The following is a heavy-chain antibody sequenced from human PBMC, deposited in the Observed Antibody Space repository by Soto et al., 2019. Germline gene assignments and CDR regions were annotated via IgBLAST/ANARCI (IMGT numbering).Heavy chain of an antibody. CDR1: GHTLTEFS. CDR3: TRDSYYYGSGSPWADAFDI. V-gene: IGHV3-49*03. CDR2: IRSKAYGGTT. D-gene: IGHD3-10*01. J-gene: IGHJ3*02. Sequence: SCKISGHTLTEFSIHWFRQAPGKGLEWVGFIRSKAYGGTTEYAASVKGRFTISRDDSKSIAYLQMNSLKTEDTAVYYCTRDSYYYGSGSPWADAFDIWGQGTMVTVSS.